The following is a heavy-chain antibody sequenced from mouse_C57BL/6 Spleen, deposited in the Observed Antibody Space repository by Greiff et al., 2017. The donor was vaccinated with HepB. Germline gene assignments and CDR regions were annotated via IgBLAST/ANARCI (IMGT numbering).Heavy chain of an antibody. V-gene: IGHV1-55*01. Sequence: QVQLQQPGAELVKPGASVKMSCKASGYTFTSYWITWVKQRPGQGLEWIGDIYPGSGSTNYNEKFKSKATLTVDTSSSTAYMQLSSLTSEDSAVYDCARSLWSHTGFDYWGQGTTLTVSS. J-gene: IGHJ2*01. CDR1: GYTFTSYW. CDR3: ARSLWSHTGFDY. D-gene: IGHD1-1*02. CDR2: IYPGSGST.